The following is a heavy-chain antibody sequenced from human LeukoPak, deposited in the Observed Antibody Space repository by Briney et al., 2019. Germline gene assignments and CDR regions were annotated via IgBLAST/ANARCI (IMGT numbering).Heavy chain of an antibody. CDR3: ARGPWLQRNWFDP. CDR1: GYTFTSYD. J-gene: IGHJ5*02. Sequence: DSVKVSCNASGYTFTSYDINWVRHATGQGLEWMGWMNPNSGNTGYAQKFQGRVTITRNTSISTAYMELSSLRSEDTAVYYCARGPWLQRNWFDPWGQGTLVTVSS. D-gene: IGHD5-12*01. V-gene: IGHV1-8*03. CDR2: MNPNSGNT.